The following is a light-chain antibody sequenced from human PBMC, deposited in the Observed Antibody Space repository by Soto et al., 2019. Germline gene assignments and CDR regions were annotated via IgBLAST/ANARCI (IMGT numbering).Light chain of an antibody. CDR1: SSNIGSNP. CDR2: SNN. V-gene: IGLV1-44*01. J-gene: IGLJ2*01. Sequence: QLVLTQPPSASGTPEQRVTISCSGSSSNIGSNPVNWYQQLPGTAPKLLMYSNNQRPSGVPDRFSGSKSGTSASLAISGLQSEDEAEFYCAAWDDSLNGLVFGGGTQLTVL. CDR3: AAWDDSLNGLV.